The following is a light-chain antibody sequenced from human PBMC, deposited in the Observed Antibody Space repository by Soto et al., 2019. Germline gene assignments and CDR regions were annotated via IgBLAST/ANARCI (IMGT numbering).Light chain of an antibody. Sequence: QSALTQPASVSGSPGQSITISCTGTSVDVGGYNYVSWYQQHPGKAPKLMIYDVSNRPSGVSNRFSGSKSGNTASLTISGPQAEDEADYYCSSYTSSSTYVFGTGTKLTVL. J-gene: IGLJ1*01. CDR2: DVS. V-gene: IGLV2-14*01. CDR3: SSYTSSSTYV. CDR1: SVDVGGYNY.